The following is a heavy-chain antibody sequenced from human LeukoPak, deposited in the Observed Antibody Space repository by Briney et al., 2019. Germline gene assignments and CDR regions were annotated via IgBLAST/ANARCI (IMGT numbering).Heavy chain of an antibody. CDR3: ARDQVWLYSGYDLFDY. V-gene: IGHV1-8*01. D-gene: IGHD5-12*01. CDR1: GYTFTSYD. Sequence: ASVKVSCKASGYTFTSYDINWVRQATGQGLEWMGWMNPNSGNTGYAQKFQGRVTMTRNTSISTAYMELSSLRSEDTAVYYCARDQVWLYSGYDLFDYWGQGTLVTVSS. J-gene: IGHJ4*02. CDR2: MNPNSGNT.